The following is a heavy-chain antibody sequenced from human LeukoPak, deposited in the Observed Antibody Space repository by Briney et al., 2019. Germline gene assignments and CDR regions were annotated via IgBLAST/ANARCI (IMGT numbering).Heavy chain of an antibody. Sequence: SVKVSCKASGGTFSSYAISWVRQAPGQGLEWMGGIIPIFATTNYAQKFQGRVTISADESTSTAYMELSSLRSEDTAIYYCARAPTRSYDFVWWGQGTPVTVSS. CDR3: ARAPTRSYDFVW. J-gene: IGHJ4*02. CDR1: GGTFSSYA. D-gene: IGHD3-3*01. CDR2: IIPIFATT. V-gene: IGHV1-69*13.